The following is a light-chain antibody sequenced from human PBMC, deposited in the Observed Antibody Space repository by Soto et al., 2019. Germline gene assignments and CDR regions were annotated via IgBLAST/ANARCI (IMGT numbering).Light chain of an antibody. CDR2: AAS. J-gene: IGKJ2*01. CDR1: QSISTY. V-gene: IGKV1-39*01. CDR3: QQSYSTPLT. Sequence: DIQMTQSPSSLSASVGDRVTITCRASQSISTYLNWYQQKPGKAPKVLIYAASSLQSGVPSRFSGTGSVTHFILTISSLQPEDFATYYCQQSYSTPLTFCQGTKLEIK.